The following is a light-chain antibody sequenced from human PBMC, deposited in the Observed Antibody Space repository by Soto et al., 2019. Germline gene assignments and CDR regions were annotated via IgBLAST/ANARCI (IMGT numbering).Light chain of an antibody. J-gene: IGKJ3*01. CDR2: RAS. V-gene: IGKV3-20*01. Sequence: EIVLTQSPGTLDLSPGERATLSCRASQSVSSNFLTWYQQKRGQAPRLLIHRASSRATGIPDRFSGSGPGTDFTLTISRLEPEDFEVYYCQQYGSSPLTFGPGTKVGI. CDR1: QSVSSNF. CDR3: QQYGSSPLT.